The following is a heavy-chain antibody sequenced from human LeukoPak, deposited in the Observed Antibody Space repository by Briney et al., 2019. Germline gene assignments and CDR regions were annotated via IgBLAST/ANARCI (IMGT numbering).Heavy chain of an antibody. CDR1: GFTFSRNA. CDR3: AKDANYLRSSGYLVPIDL. D-gene: IGHD3-22*01. Sequence: GGSLTLFCAASGFTFSRNAMSWVRQAPGKGLEWVAAIRGYGLRTYYTDSVEGRFNISRDHCTNSLYMQMNSLRIEDTAFYFCAKDANYLRSSGYLVPIDLWGQGTLVTVSS. J-gene: IGHJ1*01. V-gene: IGHV3-23*01. CDR2: IRGYGLRT.